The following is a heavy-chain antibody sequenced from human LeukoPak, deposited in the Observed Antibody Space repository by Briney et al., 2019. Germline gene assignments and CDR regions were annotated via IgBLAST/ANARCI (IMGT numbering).Heavy chain of an antibody. J-gene: IGHJ4*02. CDR2: IIPILGIA. V-gene: IGHV1-69*02. CDR1: GDTFSSYT. D-gene: IGHD5-12*01. Sequence: GASVKVSCKASGDTFSSYTIHWVRQAPGQGLEWMGRIIPILGIANYAQKFQGRVTITADKSTSTAYMELSSLRSEDTAVYYCAISIVATILDYWGQGTRVTVSS. CDR3: AISIVATILDY.